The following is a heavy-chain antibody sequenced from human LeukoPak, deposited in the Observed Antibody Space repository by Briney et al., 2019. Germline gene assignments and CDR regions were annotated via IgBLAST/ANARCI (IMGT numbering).Heavy chain of an antibody. CDR1: GYTFTNYG. J-gene: IGHJ4*02. CDR3: ARGRGTYYYFDS. CDR2: ISAHNGNT. Sequence: GAPVKVSCKASGYTFTNYGITWVRQAPGQGLEWMGWISAHNGNTNYAQNLQDRVTMAIDRSTTTAYVELRNLRSDDTAVYYCARGRGTYYYFDSWGQGALVTVSS. V-gene: IGHV1-18*01. D-gene: IGHD1-26*01.